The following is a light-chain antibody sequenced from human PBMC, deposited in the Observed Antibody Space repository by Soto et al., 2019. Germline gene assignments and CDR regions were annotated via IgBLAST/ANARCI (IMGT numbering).Light chain of an antibody. CDR3: QQYGSSPPMYT. Sequence: IVLTQSPGTLSLSPGERATLSCRASQSVSSSYLAWYQQKPGQAPRLLVYGASSRATGIPDRFSGSGSGTDFTLTISRLEPEDFAVYYCQQYGSSPPMYTFGQGTKVDIK. J-gene: IGKJ2*01. CDR2: GAS. CDR1: QSVSSSY. V-gene: IGKV3-20*01.